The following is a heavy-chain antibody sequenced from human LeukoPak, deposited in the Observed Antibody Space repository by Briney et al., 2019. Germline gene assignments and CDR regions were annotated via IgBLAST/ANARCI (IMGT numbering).Heavy chain of an antibody. CDR1: GGSFSGYY. CDR3: ARTSWIQLPWFDP. CDR2: INHSGST. D-gene: IGHD5-18*01. V-gene: IGHV4-34*01. Sequence: RSETMSLACAVYGGSFSGYYWSWIRQPPGKGLGWIGEINHSGSTTYNPSLKSRVTISVDTSKNQFYLKLSSVTAADTAVYYCARTSWIQLPWFDPWGQGTLVTVSS. J-gene: IGHJ5*02.